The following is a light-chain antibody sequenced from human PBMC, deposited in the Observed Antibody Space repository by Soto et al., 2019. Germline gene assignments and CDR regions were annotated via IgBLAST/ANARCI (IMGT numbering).Light chain of an antibody. V-gene: IGLV2-18*02. CDR3: TSYTRSNTFV. J-gene: IGLJ1*01. CDR2: EVN. Sequence: QSALTQPPSVSGSPGQSVTISCTGTSSDVGSYDRVSWYHQTPGTAPKLMIYEVNNRPSGVPDRFSGSKSGNTASLTISGLQAEEEADYYCTSYTRSNTFVFGTGTKLTVL. CDR1: SSDVGSYDR.